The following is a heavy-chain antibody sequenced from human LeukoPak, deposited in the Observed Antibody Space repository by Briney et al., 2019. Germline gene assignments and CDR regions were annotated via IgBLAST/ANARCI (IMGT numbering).Heavy chain of an antibody. D-gene: IGHD5-12*01. V-gene: IGHV1-2*02. CDR3: ARSYSGCDY. CDR1: GYTFNAYY. Sequence: ASVKVSRKASGYTFNAYYIHWVRQAPGQGLEWMGWINPNSGGTNYAQKFQGRVTMTRDTSINTAYMELSRLRSDDSAVYFCARSYSGCDYWGQGALVTVSS. J-gene: IGHJ4*02. CDR2: INPNSGGT.